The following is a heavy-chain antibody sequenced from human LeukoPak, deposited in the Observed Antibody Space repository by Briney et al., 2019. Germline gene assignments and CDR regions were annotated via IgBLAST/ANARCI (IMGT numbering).Heavy chain of an antibody. D-gene: IGHD2-15*01. Sequence: ASVKVSCKASGYTFTGYYMHWVRQAPGQGLEGMGWINPNSGGTNYAQKFQGRVTMTRDTSISTAYMELSRLRSDDTAVYYCARDCSGGSCYVSYWGQGTLVTVSS. CDR3: ARDCSGGSCYVSY. CDR2: INPNSGGT. J-gene: IGHJ4*02. V-gene: IGHV1-2*02. CDR1: GYTFTGYY.